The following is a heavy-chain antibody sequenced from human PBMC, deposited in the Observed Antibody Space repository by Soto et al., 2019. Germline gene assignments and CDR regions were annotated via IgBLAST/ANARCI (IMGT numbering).Heavy chain of an antibody. D-gene: IGHD1-26*01. CDR2: INHSGST. CDR1: GGSFSGYY. J-gene: IGHJ6*02. CDR3: ARVVGFVEASPNSYYGMDV. V-gene: IGHV4-34*01. Sequence: SETLSLTCAVYGGSFSGYYWSWIRQPPGKGLEWIGEINHSGSTNYNPSLKSRVTISVDTSKNQFSLKLSSVTAADTAVYYCARVVGFVEASPNSYYGMDVWGQGTTVTVSS.